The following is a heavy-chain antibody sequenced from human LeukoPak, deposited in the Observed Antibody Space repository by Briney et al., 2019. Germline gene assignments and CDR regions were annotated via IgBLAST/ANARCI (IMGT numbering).Heavy chain of an antibody. Sequence: SETLSLTCTVSGGSISRYYWSWIRQSPGKGLEWIGYIYRSGTTNYNPSLKSRLTISVDTSENQYSLKLSSVTAADTAVYYCAREDPQTTVPEGMDVWGQGTMVTVSS. D-gene: IGHD4-17*01. CDR3: AREDPQTTVPEGMDV. CDR1: GGSISRYY. V-gene: IGHV4-59*01. J-gene: IGHJ6*02. CDR2: IYRSGTT.